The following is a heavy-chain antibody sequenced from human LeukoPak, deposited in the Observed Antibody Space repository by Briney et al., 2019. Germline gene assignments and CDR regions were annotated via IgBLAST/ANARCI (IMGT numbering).Heavy chain of an antibody. CDR3: ARELYYYDSSGYHYYFDY. CDR2: INAGTGNT. Sequence: GASVKVSCKASGYTFTSYAMHWVRQAPGQRLEWMGWINAGTGNTKYSQEFQGRVTITRDTSASTAYMQLSSLKSEDMAVYYCARELYYYDSSGYHYYFDYWGQGTLVTVSS. D-gene: IGHD3-22*01. J-gene: IGHJ4*02. CDR1: GYTFTSYA. V-gene: IGHV1-3*03.